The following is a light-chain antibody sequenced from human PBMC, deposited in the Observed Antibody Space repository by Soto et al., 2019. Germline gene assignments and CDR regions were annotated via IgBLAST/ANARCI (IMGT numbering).Light chain of an antibody. CDR1: QSVSSRY. Sequence: EIVLTQSPGTLSLSPGERATLSCRASQSVSSRYLAWYQQRPGQGPRLLIYGASSRATGIPERFSGSGSGRDFTLTISRLELQDFAVYYCQLDGRSPPLTLGGGNKVEIK. CDR2: GAS. CDR3: QLDGRSPPLT. J-gene: IGKJ4*01. V-gene: IGKV3-20*01.